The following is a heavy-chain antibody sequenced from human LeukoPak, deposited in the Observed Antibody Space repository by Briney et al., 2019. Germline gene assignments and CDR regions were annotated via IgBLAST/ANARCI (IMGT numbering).Heavy chain of an antibody. V-gene: IGHV3-66*04. D-gene: IGHD3-22*01. J-gene: IGHJ6*02. CDR1: GFTVSSNF. CDR3: ARHDSSGYPGRLHGMVV. CDR2: IYSGGAT. Sequence: GGSLRLSCAASGFTVSSNFMSWVRQAAGKGLEWISVIYSGGATYYADSVEGRFTISRDNSKNTLYLQLSSLSAEDTAVYYCARHDSSGYPGRLHGMVVWGQGTTVTASS.